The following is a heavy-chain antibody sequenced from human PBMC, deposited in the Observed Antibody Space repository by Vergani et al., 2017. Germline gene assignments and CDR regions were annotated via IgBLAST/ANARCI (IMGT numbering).Heavy chain of an antibody. J-gene: IGHJ4*02. CDR3: AKDGEQWLDRGYYFDY. Sequence: EVQLLESGGGWVQPGGSLRLSCAASGFTFSSYAMSWVRQAPGKGLGWVSAFSGSGGSTNYANSVKGRFTMSRDNSKNTLYLQMNSLRAEDTAVYYCAKDGEQWLDRGYYFDYWGQGTLVTVSS. D-gene: IGHD6-19*01. V-gene: IGHV3-23*01. CDR1: GFTFSSYA. CDR2: FSGSGGST.